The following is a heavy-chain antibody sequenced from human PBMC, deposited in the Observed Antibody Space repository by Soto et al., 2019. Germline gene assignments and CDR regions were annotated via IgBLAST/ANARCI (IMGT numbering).Heavy chain of an antibody. V-gene: IGHV3-30-3*01. CDR2: ISYDGSNK. Sequence: GGSLRLSCAASGFTFSSYAMHWVRQAPGKGLEWVAVISYDGSNKYYADSVKGRFTISRDNSKNTLYLQMNSLRAEDTAVYYCAREERYDFWSGPTHGRYFDYWGQGTLVTVSS. CDR3: AREERYDFWSGPTHGRYFDY. D-gene: IGHD3-3*01. J-gene: IGHJ4*02. CDR1: GFTFSSYA.